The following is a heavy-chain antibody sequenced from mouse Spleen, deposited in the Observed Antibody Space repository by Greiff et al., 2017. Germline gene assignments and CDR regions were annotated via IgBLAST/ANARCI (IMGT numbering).Heavy chain of an antibody. V-gene: IGHV14-2*01. CDR3: AKPYYYGSSYRGFYAMDY. CDR1: GFNIKDYY. CDR2: IDPEDGET. D-gene: IGHD1-1*01. Sequence: EVKLQESGAELVKPGASVKLSCTASGFNIKDYYMHWVKQRTEQGLEWIGRIDPEDGETKYAPKFQGKATITADTSSNTAYLQLSSLTSEDTAVYYCAKPYYYGSSYRGFYAMDYWGQGTSVTVSS. J-gene: IGHJ4*01.